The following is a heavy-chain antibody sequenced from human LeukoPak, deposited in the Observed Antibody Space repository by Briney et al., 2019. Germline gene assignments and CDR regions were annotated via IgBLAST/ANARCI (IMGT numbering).Heavy chain of an antibody. CDR1: GFTFSGYW. J-gene: IGHJ4*02. Sequence: GGSLRLSCAASGFTFSGYWMTWLRQAPGKGPEWVANIDEDGSAKYYLGSVKGRFTISRDNAENSLYLQMNSLRAEDTAVYYCARSISNYWGQGTLVTVSS. CDR2: IDEDGSAK. D-gene: IGHD2-21*01. V-gene: IGHV3-7*01. CDR3: ARSISNY.